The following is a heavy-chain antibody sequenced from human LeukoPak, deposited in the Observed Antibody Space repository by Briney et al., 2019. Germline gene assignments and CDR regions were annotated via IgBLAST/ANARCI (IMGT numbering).Heavy chain of an antibody. J-gene: IGHJ4*02. CDR2: IWYDGSNK. V-gene: IGHV3-33*01. D-gene: IGHD2-2*01. CDR3: ASRSPALDY. Sequence: GRSLRLSCAASGFTFSSYGMHWVRQAPGKGLEWVAVIWYDGSNKYYADSVKGRFTISRDNSKNTLYLQMNSLRADDTAVYYCASRSPALDYWGQGALVTVSS. CDR1: GFTFSSYG.